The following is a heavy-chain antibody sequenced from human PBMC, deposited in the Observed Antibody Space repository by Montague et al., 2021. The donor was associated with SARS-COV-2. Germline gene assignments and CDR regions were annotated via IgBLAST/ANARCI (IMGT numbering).Heavy chain of an antibody. CDR3: ARIPVGSKYYFDF. Sequence: CAISGDSVSSNIATWNWIRQSPSRGLEWLGRTYYRSKWYNDYAESVKIQITIDPDTSKHQFSLHLNSVTPEDTAVYYCARIPVGSKYYFDFWGQGTLVTVSS. V-gene: IGHV6-1*01. J-gene: IGHJ4*02. CDR2: TYYRSKWYN. CDR1: GDSVSSNIAT. D-gene: IGHD2-2*01.